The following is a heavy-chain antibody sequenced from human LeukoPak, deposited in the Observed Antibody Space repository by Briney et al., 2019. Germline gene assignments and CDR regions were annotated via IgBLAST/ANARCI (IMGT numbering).Heavy chain of an antibody. CDR1: GFTFSSYE. V-gene: IGHV3-48*03. CDR3: AREDIVVVPAAIHYYGMDV. CDR2: ISSSSSTI. Sequence: PGGSLRLSCAASGFTFSSYEVSWVRQAPGKGLEWVSYISSSSSTIYYADSVKGRFTISRDNAKNSLYLQMNSLRAEDTAVYYCAREDIVVVPAAIHYYGMDVWGKGTTVTVSS. J-gene: IGHJ6*04. D-gene: IGHD2-2*01.